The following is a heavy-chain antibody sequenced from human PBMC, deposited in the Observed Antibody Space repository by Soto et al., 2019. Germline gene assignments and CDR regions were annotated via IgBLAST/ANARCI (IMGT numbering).Heavy chain of an antibody. V-gene: IGHV3-30-3*01. D-gene: IGHD6-19*01. CDR1: GFTFSRAA. J-gene: IGHJ4*02. CDR3: ARGLSTSGWYQAD. CDR2: MSYDGNNE. Sequence: QVQLVESGGGVVQPGRSLRLSCAASGFTFSRAAMHWVRQAPGKGLEWVAVMSYDGNNEYYADSVKGRFTISRDNSKNTLCLQMNSLRDEDTAVYYCARGLSTSGWYQADWGQGTLVTVSS.